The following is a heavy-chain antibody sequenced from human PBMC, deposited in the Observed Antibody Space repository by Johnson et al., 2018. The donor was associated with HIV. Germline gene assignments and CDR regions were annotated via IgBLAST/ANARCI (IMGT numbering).Heavy chain of an antibody. D-gene: IGHD4-11*01. J-gene: IGHJ3*02. V-gene: IGHV3-30*02. CDR1: GFTFSNYG. CDR2: IQFDGSHK. Sequence: VQLVESGGGLVQPGGSLRLSCKASGFTFSNYGIHWVRQAPGKGLEWVTFIQFDGSHKYSADFVKGRFTISRDTSKKSVFLQMNSLRPEDTAVYYCAKETRDSRSAFDIWGHGTAVTVSS. CDR3: AKETRDSRSAFDI.